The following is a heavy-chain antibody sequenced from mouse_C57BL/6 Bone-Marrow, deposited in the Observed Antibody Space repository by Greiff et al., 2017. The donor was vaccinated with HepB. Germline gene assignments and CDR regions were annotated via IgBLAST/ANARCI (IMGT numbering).Heavy chain of an antibody. CDR1: GYAFSSSW. J-gene: IGHJ2*01. D-gene: IGHD1-1*01. Sequence: VQLQQSGPELVKPGASVKISCKASGYAFSSSWMNWVKQRPGKGLEWIGRIYPGDGDTNYNGKFKGKATLTADKSSSTAYMQLSSLTSEDSAVYFCARTVGLPYFDYWGQGTTLTVSS. CDR3: ARTVGLPYFDY. CDR2: IYPGDGDT. V-gene: IGHV1-82*01.